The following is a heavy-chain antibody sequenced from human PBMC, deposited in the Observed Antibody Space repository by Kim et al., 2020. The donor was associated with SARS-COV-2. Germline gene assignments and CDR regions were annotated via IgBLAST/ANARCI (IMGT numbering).Heavy chain of an antibody. Sequence: RMRYADSVKSRYTVSRDKAKDTHYLQMDSLRMEDTAFYYCTRDLVPGGADYWGQGTLVTVSS. V-gene: IGHV3-9*01. J-gene: IGHJ4*02. CDR3: TRDLVPGGADY. D-gene: IGHD6-6*01. CDR2: RM.